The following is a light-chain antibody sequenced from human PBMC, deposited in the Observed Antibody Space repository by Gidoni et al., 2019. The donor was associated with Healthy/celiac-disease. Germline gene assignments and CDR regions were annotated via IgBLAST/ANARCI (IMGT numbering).Light chain of an antibody. J-gene: IGKJ1*01. Sequence: MTQSPSSLSAPVGDRVTITCRASQSISSYINWYQQKPGKAPKLLIYAASSLQSGVPSRFSGSGSGTDFTLTISSLQPEDFATYYCQQSYSTPDTFXXXTKLEIK. V-gene: IGKV1-39*01. CDR1: QSISSY. CDR3: QQSYSTPDT. CDR2: AAS.